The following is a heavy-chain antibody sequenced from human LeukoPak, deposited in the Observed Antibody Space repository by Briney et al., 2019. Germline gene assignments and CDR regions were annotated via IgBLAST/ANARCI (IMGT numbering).Heavy chain of an antibody. CDR2: INPNSGGT. Sequence: ASVKVSCKASGYTFTGYYMHWVRQAPGQGLEWMGWINPNSGGTNYAQKFQGRVTMTRDTSISTAYMELSRLRSDDTAVYYCARVMRDLWFGELAMVYYFDYWGQGTLVTVSS. CDR3: ARVMRDLWFGELAMVYYFDY. D-gene: IGHD3-10*01. CDR1: GYTFTGYY. V-gene: IGHV1-2*02. J-gene: IGHJ4*02.